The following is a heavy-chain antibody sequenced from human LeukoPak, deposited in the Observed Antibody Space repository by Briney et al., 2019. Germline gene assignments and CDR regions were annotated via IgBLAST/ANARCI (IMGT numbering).Heavy chain of an antibody. J-gene: IGHJ4*02. CDR3: AKDLSGVTPTLIDY. CDR1: GFTFSSYG. D-gene: IGHD6-25*01. Sequence: PGGYLRLSCAASGFTFSSYGMHWVRQAPGKGLEWVAFIRYDGSNKYYADSVKGRFTISRDNSKNTLYLQMNSLRAEDTAVYYCAKDLSGVTPTLIDYWGQGTLVTVSS. CDR2: IRYDGSNK. V-gene: IGHV3-30*02.